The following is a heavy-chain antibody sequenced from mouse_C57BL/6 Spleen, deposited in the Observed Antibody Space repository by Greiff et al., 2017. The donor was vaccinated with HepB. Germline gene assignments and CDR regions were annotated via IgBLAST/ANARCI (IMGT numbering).Heavy chain of an antibody. D-gene: IGHD5-5*01. CDR2: IDPENGDT. CDR3: TTFLPTGYFDV. V-gene: IGHV14-4*01. J-gene: IGHJ1*03. Sequence: VQLQQSGAELVRPGASVKLSCTASGFNIKDDYMHWVKQRPEQGLEWIGWIDPENGDTEYASKFQGKATITADTSSNTAYRQLSSLTSEDTAVDYLTTFLPTGYFDVWGTGTTVTVSS. CDR1: GFNIKDDY.